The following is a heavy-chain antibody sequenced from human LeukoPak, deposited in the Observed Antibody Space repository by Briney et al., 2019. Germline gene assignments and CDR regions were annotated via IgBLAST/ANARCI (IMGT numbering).Heavy chain of an antibody. D-gene: IGHD6-13*01. CDR1: GFIFSSNG. V-gene: IGHV3-30*02. J-gene: IGHJ4*02. CDR3: AILQQLVDY. CDR2: IWADGSQK. Sequence: GGSLRLSCAASGFIFSSNGMHWVRQAPGKGLEWVAVIWADGSQKYYADSVKGRFTISRDNSRSTLYLQMNSLRAEDTAVYYCAILQQLVDYWGQGTLVTVSS.